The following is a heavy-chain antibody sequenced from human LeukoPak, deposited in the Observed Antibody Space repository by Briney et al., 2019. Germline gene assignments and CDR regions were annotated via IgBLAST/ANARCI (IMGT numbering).Heavy chain of an antibody. CDR1: GYTLTGYY. CDR3: ARAYYDSSHYYYYMDV. V-gene: IGHV1-2*02. J-gene: IGHJ6*03. D-gene: IGHD3-22*01. Sequence: ASVKVSCKASGYTLTGYYMHWVRQAPGQGLEWMGWINPNSGGTNYAQKFQGRVTMTRDTSISTAYMELSRLRSDDTAVYYCARAYYDSSHYYYYMDVWGKGTTVTVSS. CDR2: INPNSGGT.